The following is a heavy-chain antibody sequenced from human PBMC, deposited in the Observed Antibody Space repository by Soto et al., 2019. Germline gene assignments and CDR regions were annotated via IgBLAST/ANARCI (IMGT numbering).Heavy chain of an antibody. CDR1: GFTFSSYA. CDR3: VRERSGYSYADS. Sequence: EVQLLESGGGLVQPGGSLRLSCAASGFTFSSYAMSWVRQAPGKGLEWVSAISGSGVNTYYADSVKGRFTISRDNSKNTLYLQMNSLRAEDSAMYYCVRERSGYSYADSWGQGTLVTVSS. J-gene: IGHJ4*02. V-gene: IGHV3-23*01. CDR2: ISGSGVNT. D-gene: IGHD5-18*01.